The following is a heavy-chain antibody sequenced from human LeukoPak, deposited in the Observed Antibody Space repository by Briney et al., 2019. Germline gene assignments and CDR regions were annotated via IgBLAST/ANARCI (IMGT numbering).Heavy chain of an antibody. CDR2: IIPIFGTA. Sequence: EAPVKVSCKASGGTFSSYAISWVRQAPGQGLEWMGGIIPIFGTANYAQTFQGRVTITTDESTSTAYMELSSLRSEDTAVYYCARDCSSTSCYSAFDIWGQGTMVTVSS. CDR3: ARDCSSTSCYSAFDI. J-gene: IGHJ3*02. V-gene: IGHV1-69*05. CDR1: GGTFSSYA. D-gene: IGHD2-2*01.